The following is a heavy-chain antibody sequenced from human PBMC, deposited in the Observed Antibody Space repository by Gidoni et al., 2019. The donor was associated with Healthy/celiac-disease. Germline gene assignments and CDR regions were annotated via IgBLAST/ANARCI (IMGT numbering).Heavy chain of an antibody. J-gene: IGHJ4*02. D-gene: IGHD3-9*01. Sequence: GRFTISRDNSKNTLYLQMNSLRAEDTAVYYCAKDFPGILTGYYNDWGQGTLVTVSS. V-gene: IGHV3-23*01. CDR3: AKDFPGILTGYYND.